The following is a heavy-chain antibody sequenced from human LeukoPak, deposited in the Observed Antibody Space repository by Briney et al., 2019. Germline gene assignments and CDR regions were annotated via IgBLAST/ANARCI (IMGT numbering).Heavy chain of an antibody. CDR1: GGSFSGYY. CDR2: INHSGST. CDR3: ARGDCSSTSCYGFDP. D-gene: IGHD2-2*01. V-gene: IGHV4-34*01. J-gene: IGHJ5*02. Sequence: PSETLSLTCAVYGGSFSGYYWSWIGQPPGKGLEWVGEINHSGSTNYNPSLKSRVTISVDTSKNQFSLKLSSVTAADTAVYYCARGDCSSTSCYGFDPWGQGTLVTVSS.